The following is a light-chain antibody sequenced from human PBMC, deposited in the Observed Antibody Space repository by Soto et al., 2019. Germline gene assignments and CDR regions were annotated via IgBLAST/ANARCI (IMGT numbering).Light chain of an antibody. J-gene: IGLJ1*01. CDR3: CSYDGSSTSFV. V-gene: IGLV2-11*01. Sequence: QSVLTQPRSVSGSPGQSVTISCSGTSSDVGGYNYVSWYQQRPGKVPKLLIYDVSKWQPWVPDRFSGSKSGSTAYLTISGLQADEDADYYCCSYDGSSTSFVFGTGTKLTVL. CDR2: DVS. CDR1: SSDVGGYNY.